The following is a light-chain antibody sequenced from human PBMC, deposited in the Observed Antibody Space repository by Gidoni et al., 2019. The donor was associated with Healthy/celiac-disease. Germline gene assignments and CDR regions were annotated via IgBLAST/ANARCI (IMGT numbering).Light chain of an antibody. CDR1: SLRSYY. Sequence: SSELTQDPDVSVALGQTVRITCQGDSLRSYYASWYQQKTGQAPVLVINCKNHRPSGSPYRFSGSSSGNTASLTITAAQAEDEADYYCNSRDSSGNHRVVFGGGTKLTVL. CDR3: NSRDSSGNHRVV. J-gene: IGLJ2*01. V-gene: IGLV3-19*01. CDR2: CKN.